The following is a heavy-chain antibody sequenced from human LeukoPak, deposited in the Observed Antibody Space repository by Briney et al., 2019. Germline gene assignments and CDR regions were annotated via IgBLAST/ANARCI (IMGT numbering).Heavy chain of an antibody. CDR3: AREGASSGWYFNAFDI. V-gene: IGHV3-64*01. D-gene: IGHD6-19*01. CDR1: GFTFSSYA. Sequence: RPGGSLRLSCAASGFTFSSYAMHWVRHAPGKGLEYVSAISSNGGSTYYAHSVRGRFTISRDNSKNTLYLQMGSLRAEDMAVYYCAREGASSGWYFNAFDIWGQGTMVTVSS. J-gene: IGHJ3*02. CDR2: ISSNGGST.